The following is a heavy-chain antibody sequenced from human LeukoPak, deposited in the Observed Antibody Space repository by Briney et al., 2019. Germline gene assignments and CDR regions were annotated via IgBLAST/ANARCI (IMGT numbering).Heavy chain of an antibody. CDR1: GFTFSSYA. D-gene: IGHD1-20*01. V-gene: IGHV3-23*01. Sequence: GGSLRLSCSTSGFTFSSYAMTWVRQAPGKGLEWVSAISGSANTYYTDSVKGRFTISRDNSKNTLYLQMNSLRAEDTAVYYCARHRITGRAFDYWGQGTLVTVSS. J-gene: IGHJ4*02. CDR2: ISGSANT. CDR3: ARHRITGRAFDY.